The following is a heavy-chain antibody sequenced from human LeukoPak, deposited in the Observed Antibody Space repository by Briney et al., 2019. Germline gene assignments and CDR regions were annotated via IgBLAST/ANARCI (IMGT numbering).Heavy chain of an antibody. CDR1: GITVSRNY. Sequence: GGSLRLSCAASGITVSRNYMNWVRQAPGKGLEWVSVIYSGDTTHYADSVKGRFSTPRDNSKNTLYLQMNNLRVEDTAVYYCARDLAYGDYIYDYWGQGTLVTVSS. J-gene: IGHJ4*02. V-gene: IGHV3-66*01. CDR2: IYSGDTT. CDR3: ARDLAYGDYIYDY. D-gene: IGHD4-17*01.